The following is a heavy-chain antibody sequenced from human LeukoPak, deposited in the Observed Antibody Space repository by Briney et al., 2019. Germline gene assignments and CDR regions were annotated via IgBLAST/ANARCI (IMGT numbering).Heavy chain of an antibody. J-gene: IGHJ6*02. CDR3: AILYDFWSGYYIFDYYYGMDV. CDR1: GGTFSSYA. Sequence: SVKVSCKASGGTFSSYAISWVRQAPGQGLEWMGRIIPILGIANYAQKFQGRVTITADKSTSTAYMELSSLRSEDTAVYYCAILYDFWSGYYIFDYYYGMDVWGQGTTVTVSS. D-gene: IGHD3-3*01. V-gene: IGHV1-69*04. CDR2: IIPILGIA.